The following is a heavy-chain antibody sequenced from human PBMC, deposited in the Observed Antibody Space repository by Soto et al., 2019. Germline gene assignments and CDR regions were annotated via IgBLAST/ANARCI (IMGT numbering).Heavy chain of an antibody. CDR3: ARDNGYYDF. CDR1: GYTFSSYS. Sequence: QIQMVQSGAEVKQPGASVKISCKTSGYTFSSYSINWVRQAPGQGLEWMAWISTTSGNTHYAERVQGGVNVTLDKSARTAFMEMWGLTSDDTAVYFCARDNGYYDFWGQGTLVTVSS. D-gene: IGHD2-8*01. J-gene: IGHJ4*02. CDR2: ISTTSGNT. V-gene: IGHV1-18*01.